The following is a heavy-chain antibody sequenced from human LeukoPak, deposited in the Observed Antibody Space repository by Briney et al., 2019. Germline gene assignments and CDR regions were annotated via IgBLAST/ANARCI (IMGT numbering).Heavy chain of an antibody. D-gene: IGHD5-12*01. CDR2: IHYSGTT. CDR3: ARMGGYSGYATH. V-gene: IGHV4-59*08. Sequence: SETLSLTCTVSGGSISTYYWSWIRQPPGKGLEWIGYIHYSGTTNYNPSLKNRVTISLDTSKNHFSLNLRFVTAEEPEVYYCARMGGYSGYATHWGQGTLVTVSS. CDR1: GGSISTYY. J-gene: IGHJ4*02.